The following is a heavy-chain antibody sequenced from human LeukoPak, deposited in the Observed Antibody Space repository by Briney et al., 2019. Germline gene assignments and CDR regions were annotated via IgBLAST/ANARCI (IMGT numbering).Heavy chain of an antibody. CDR1: GYTLTELS. J-gene: IGHJ5*02. CDR2: FDPEDGET. Sequence: ASVKVSCKVSGYTLTELSMHWVRQAPGKGLEWMGGFDPEDGETIYAQKFQGRVTMTEDTSTDTAYMELSSLRSEDTAVYYCATRLRAPEYSSGWYNWFDPWGQGTLVTVSS. CDR3: ATRLRAPEYSSGWYNWFDP. V-gene: IGHV1-24*01. D-gene: IGHD6-19*01.